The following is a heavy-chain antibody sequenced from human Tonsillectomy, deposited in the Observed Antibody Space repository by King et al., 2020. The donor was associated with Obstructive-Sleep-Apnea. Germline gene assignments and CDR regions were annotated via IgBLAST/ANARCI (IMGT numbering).Heavy chain of an antibody. D-gene: IGHD6-6*01. V-gene: IGHV4-31*03. CDR2: IYYSGST. CDR3: ARCQGSDYYYVMDV. J-gene: IGHJ6*02. CDR1: GGSISSGGYY. Sequence: QLQESGPGLVKPSETLSLTCTVSGGSISSGGYYWSWIRQHPGKGLEWIGYIYYSGSTYYNPSLKSRVTISVDTSKNQFSLKLSSVTAADTAVYYCARCQGSDYYYVMDVWGQGTTVTVSS.